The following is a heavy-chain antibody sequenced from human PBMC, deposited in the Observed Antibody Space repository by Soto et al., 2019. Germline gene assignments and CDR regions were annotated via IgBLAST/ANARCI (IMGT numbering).Heavy chain of an antibody. Sequence: VGSLRLSGAASGFTFSDYYMNWIRQAPGKGLEWVSYISHTSGDTNYADSVKGRFTISRDNAKNSLYLQTNTLRAEDTAVYYCATANWNDIPYWGQGTPVTVSS. D-gene: IGHD1-1*01. CDR1: GFTFSDYY. CDR2: ISHTSGDT. CDR3: ATANWNDIPY. J-gene: IGHJ4*02. V-gene: IGHV3-11*06.